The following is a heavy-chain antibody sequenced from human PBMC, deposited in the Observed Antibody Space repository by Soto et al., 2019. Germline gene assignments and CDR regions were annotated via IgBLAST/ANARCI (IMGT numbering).Heavy chain of an antibody. CDR3: DPGGVGATNLDAFDF. J-gene: IGHJ3*01. V-gene: IGHV4-39*01. Sequence: SATLSLACTVSGGSISSSSYYWGWIRQPPGKWLEWIGSIYYSGSTYYNPSLKSRVTISVDTSKNQFSLKLSSVTAADTAVYYCDPGGVGATNLDAFDFCGQRTMVTVSS. D-gene: IGHD1-26*01. CDR2: IYYSGST. CDR1: GGSISSSSYY.